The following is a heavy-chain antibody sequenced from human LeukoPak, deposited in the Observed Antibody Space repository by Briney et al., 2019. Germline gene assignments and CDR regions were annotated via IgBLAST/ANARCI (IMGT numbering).Heavy chain of an antibody. D-gene: IGHD5-24*01. CDR2: ISLDGSMT. CDR3: AREGITLTLDY. J-gene: IGHJ4*02. Sequence: GGSLRLSCTASGFTFSSYWMHWVRQVPGKGLMWLTRISLDGSMTSYADSVRGRFIISRDNAKNTVYLQLNGLRAEDTAVYHCAREGITLTLDYWGQGTLVAVSS. CDR1: GFTFSSYW. V-gene: IGHV3-74*01.